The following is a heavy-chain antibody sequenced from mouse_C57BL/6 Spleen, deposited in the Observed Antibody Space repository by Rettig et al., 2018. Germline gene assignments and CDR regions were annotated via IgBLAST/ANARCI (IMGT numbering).Heavy chain of an antibody. J-gene: IGHJ3*01. D-gene: IGHD2-4*01. CDR3: APGWNDYDGAWFAY. CDR2: ISNGGGST. V-gene: IGHV5-12*01. Sequence: EVKLVESGGGLVQPGGSLKLSCAASGFTFSDYYMYWVRQTPEKRLEWVAYISNGGGSTYYPDTVKGRFTISRDNAKNTLYLQMSRLKSEDTAMYYCAPGWNDYDGAWFAYWGQGTLVTVSA. CDR1: GFTFSDYY.